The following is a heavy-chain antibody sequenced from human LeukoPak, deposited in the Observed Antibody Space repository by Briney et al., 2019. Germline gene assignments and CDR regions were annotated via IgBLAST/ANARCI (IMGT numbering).Heavy chain of an antibody. CDR1: GFTFSTYW. CDR2: VKSDGSYT. J-gene: IGHJ4*02. Sequence: GGSLRLSCAASGFTFSTYWMHWVRQAPGKGLVWVSRVKSDGSYTNYADSVKGRFTISRDNAKNSLYLQMNSLRDEDTAVYYCARGVIVGATTLDYWGQGTLVTVSS. V-gene: IGHV3-74*01. D-gene: IGHD1-26*01. CDR3: ARGVIVGATTLDY.